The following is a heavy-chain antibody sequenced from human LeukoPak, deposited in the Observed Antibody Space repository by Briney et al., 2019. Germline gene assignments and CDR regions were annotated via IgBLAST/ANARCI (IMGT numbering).Heavy chain of an antibody. Sequence: PSETLPLTCAVSGYSISSGYYWGWIRPPPGKGLEWIGSIYHSGSTYYNPSLKSRVTISVDTSKNQFSLKLSSVTAADTAVYYCASSHQLLALGDYWGQGTLVTVSS. CDR1: GYSISSGYY. D-gene: IGHD2-2*01. J-gene: IGHJ4*02. CDR3: ASSHQLLALGDY. CDR2: IYHSGST. V-gene: IGHV4-38-2*01.